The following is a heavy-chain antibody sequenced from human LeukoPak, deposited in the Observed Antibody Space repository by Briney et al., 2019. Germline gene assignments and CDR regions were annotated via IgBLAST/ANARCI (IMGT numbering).Heavy chain of an antibody. V-gene: IGHV4-39*07. D-gene: IGHD2-15*01. CDR1: DDSIRSSAYY. CDR2: IYYSGST. CDR3: ARGVLGYCSGGSCRDVVTADIYYYYYGMDV. J-gene: IGHJ6*02. Sequence: SETLPLTCAVSDDSIRSSAYYWGWIRQPPGKGLEWIGSIYYSGSTYYNPSLKSRVTISVDTSKNQFSLKLSSVTAADTAVYYCARGVLGYCSGGSCRDVVTADIYYYYYGMDVWGQGTTVTVSS.